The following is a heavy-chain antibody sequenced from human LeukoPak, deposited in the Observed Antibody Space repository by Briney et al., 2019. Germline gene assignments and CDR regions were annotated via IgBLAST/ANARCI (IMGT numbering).Heavy chain of an antibody. J-gene: IGHJ4*02. CDR1: GFIFNDFY. CDR2: TSNGGDTT. CDR3: ARGLKYYHDSSGYYGGDY. D-gene: IGHD3-22*01. Sequence: PGGSLRLSCAASGFIFNDFYMSWIRQAPGKGPEWISYTSNGGDTTYYAASVRGRFTISRDNADNSVSLQLESLRDEDTGIYYCARGLKYYHDSSGYYGGDYWGQGTPVTVSS. V-gene: IGHV3-11*01.